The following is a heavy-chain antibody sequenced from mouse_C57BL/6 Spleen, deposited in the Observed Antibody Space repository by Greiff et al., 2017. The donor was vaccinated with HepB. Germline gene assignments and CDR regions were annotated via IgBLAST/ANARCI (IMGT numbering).Heavy chain of an antibody. CDR2: ISDGGSYT. J-gene: IGHJ4*01. V-gene: IGHV5-4*01. CDR3: ARDGEGNYAMDY. CDR1: GFTFSSYA. Sequence: EVQGVESGGGLVKPGGSLKLSCAASGFTFSSYAMSWVRQTPEKRLEWVATISDGGSYTYYPDNVKGRFTISRDNAKNNLYLQMSHLKSEDTAMYYCARDGEGNYAMDYWGQGTSVTVSS.